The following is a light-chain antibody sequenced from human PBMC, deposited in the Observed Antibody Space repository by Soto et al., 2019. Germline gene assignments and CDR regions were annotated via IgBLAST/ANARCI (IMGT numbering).Light chain of an antibody. J-gene: IGLJ2*01. Sequence: QSALTQPRSVSGSPGQSVTISCTGTSSGVGGYNYVSWYQQHLGKAPKLMIFEVNNRPSGVSNRFSGSKSGNTASLTISGLQAEDEADYYCSSWTSSTTQVLGGGTKVTVL. CDR2: EVN. CDR3: SSWTSSTTQV. V-gene: IGLV2-14*01. CDR1: SSGVGGYNY.